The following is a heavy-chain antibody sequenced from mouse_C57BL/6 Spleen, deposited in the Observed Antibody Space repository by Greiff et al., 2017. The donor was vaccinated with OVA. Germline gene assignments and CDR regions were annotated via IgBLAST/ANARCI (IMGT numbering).Heavy chain of an antibody. Sequence: EVQVVESGEGLVKPGGSLKLSCAASGFTFSSYAMSWVRQTPEKRLEWVAYISSGGDYIYYADTVKGRFTISRDNARNTLYLQMSSLKSEDTAMYYCTRDGGSNYVEFDYWGQGTTLTVSS. CDR3: TRDGGSNYVEFDY. V-gene: IGHV5-9-1*02. CDR1: GFTFSSYA. CDR2: ISSGGDYI. J-gene: IGHJ2*01. D-gene: IGHD2-5*01.